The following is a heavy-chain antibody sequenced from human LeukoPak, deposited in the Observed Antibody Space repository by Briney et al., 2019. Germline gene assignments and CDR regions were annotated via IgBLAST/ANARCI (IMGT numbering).Heavy chain of an antibody. J-gene: IGHJ4*02. CDR3: ARGLGYSSGYDPTPDY. V-gene: IGHV1-8*03. D-gene: IGHD3-22*01. CDR1: AYTFTSYD. CDR2: MNPNSGNT. Sequence: ASVKVPCKASAYTFTSYDINWVRQATGQGLEWMGWMNPNSGNTGYAQKFQGRVTITRNTSISTAYMELSSLRSEDTAVYYCARGLGYSSGYDPTPDYRGQGTLVTVSS.